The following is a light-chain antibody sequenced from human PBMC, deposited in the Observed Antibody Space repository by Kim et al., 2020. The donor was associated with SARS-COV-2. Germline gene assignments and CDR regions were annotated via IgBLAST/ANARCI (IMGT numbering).Light chain of an antibody. Sequence: ASVGDRVNITCRASQDINRCLAWYQQKTGEAPKLLIYATSTLHREVPSRFSGSRSGTDFTLTISSLQPEDFGTYYCQQANGLPLTFGQGTRLEIK. CDR2: ATS. V-gene: IGKV1-12*01. CDR3: QQANGLPLT. CDR1: QDINRC. J-gene: IGKJ5*01.